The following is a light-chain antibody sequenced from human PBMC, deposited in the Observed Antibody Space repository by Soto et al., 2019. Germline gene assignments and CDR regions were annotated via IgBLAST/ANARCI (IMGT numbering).Light chain of an antibody. Sequence: DIRMTQSPATLSASEGDRVTISCRASQSVSIWLAWYQQKPGRAPKLLISAASTLQGGVPSRFSASGSGTDFSLTISSLRVEDFGTYYCQQSFVSPYTFCHGTKVDIK. CDR3: QQSFVSPYT. CDR2: AAS. CDR1: QSVSIW. V-gene: IGKV1-39*01. J-gene: IGKJ2*01.